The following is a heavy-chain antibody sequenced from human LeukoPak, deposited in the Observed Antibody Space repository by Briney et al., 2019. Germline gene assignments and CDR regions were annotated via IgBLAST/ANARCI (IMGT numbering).Heavy chain of an antibody. CDR2: IYSTGNT. CDR3: ALGSVNRYYFDY. D-gene: IGHD3-16*02. J-gene: IGHJ4*02. CDR1: GFTVSSNH. Sequence: GGSLRPSCAASGFTVSSNHINWVRQAPGKGLGWVSVIYSTGNTYYSDSVKGRFTISRDKSSNTVLLQMNSLRAEDTAVYYCALGSVNRYYFDYWGQGTLVTVSS. V-gene: IGHV3-53*01.